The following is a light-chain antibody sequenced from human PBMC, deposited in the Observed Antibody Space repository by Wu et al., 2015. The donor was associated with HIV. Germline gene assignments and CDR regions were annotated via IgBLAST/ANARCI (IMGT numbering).Light chain of an antibody. Sequence: EIVMTQSPATLSVSPGERVTLSCRASQSVSSSLAWYQQKPGQAPRLLIYGASTRDTGIPARFSGSGSGTEFTLAISSMQSEDFAVYYCQQYGSSLLTFGGGTKVEIK. CDR2: GAS. CDR1: QSVSSS. V-gene: IGKV3-15*01. J-gene: IGKJ4*01. CDR3: QQYGSSLLT.